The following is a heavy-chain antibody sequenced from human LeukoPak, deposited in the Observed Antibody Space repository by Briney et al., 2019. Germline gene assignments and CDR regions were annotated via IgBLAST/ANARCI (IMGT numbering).Heavy chain of an antibody. J-gene: IGHJ6*03. Sequence: GGSLRLSCAASGFTFLSYWMSWVRQTPGEGLEWVANIKQDGSEKYYVDSVKGRFTISRDNAKNSLYLQMNSLRAEDTAVYYCARVKFGESYAPKSYYYYYMDVWGKGTTVTISS. CDR1: GFTFLSYW. CDR3: ARVKFGESYAPKSYYYYYMDV. V-gene: IGHV3-7*01. CDR2: IKQDGSEK. D-gene: IGHD3-10*01.